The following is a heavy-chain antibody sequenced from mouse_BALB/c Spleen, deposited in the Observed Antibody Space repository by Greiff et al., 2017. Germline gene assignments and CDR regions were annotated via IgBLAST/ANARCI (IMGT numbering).Heavy chain of an antibody. V-gene: IGHV5-12-1*01. J-gene: IGHJ3*01. Sequence: DVQLVESGGGLVKPGGSLKLSCAASGFAFSSYDMSWVRQTPEKRLEWVAYISSGGGSTYYPDTVKGRFTISRDNAKNTLYLQMSSLKSEDTAMYYCARAGYDLAYWGQGTLVTVSA. CDR2: ISSGGGST. D-gene: IGHD2-2*01. CDR3: ARAGYDLAY. CDR1: GFAFSSYD.